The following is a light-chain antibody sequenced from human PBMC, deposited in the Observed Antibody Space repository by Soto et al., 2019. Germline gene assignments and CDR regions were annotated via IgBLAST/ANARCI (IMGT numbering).Light chain of an antibody. V-gene: IGKV1-13*02. Sequence: AIQLTKSPSSLSASVGDRVTITCRASQGISSALAWYQQKPGKAPKLLIYDASSLESGFPSRFSGTGSGTYFTLTISSLQPEESGPDYCQQFNSYPPTFDGGTKVEIK. CDR2: DAS. CDR1: QGISSA. J-gene: IGKJ4*01. CDR3: QQFNSYPPT.